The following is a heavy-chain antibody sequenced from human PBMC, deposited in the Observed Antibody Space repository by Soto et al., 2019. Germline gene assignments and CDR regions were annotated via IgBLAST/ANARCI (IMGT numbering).Heavy chain of an antibody. CDR2: SYYSGTT. V-gene: IGHV4-39*01. Sequence: AESLTLSCAASGYSFYTSWFYWGWIGQPQGKGLEWLSSSYYSGTTYYNPALKRRVTVCANPSKNQFSLKLSFVTAADTAFYYWARLRCAFLINNHNWFDPWGQGTLVTVSS. CDR3: ARLRCAFLINNHNWFDP. D-gene: IGHD1-20*01. J-gene: IGHJ5*02. CDR1: GYSFYTSWFY.